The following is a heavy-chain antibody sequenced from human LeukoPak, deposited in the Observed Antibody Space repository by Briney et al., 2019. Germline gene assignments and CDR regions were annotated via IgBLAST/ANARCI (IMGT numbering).Heavy chain of an antibody. CDR3: ASGTLWFGELLDY. CDR2: IYYSGST. J-gene: IGHJ4*02. V-gene: IGHV4-59*08. D-gene: IGHD3-10*01. Sequence: SETLSLTCTVSGGSISSYYWSWIRQPPGKGLEWIGYIYYSGSTNYTPSLKSRVTISVDTSKNQFSLKLSSVTAADTAVYYCASGTLWFGELLDYWGQGTLVTVSS. CDR1: GGSISSYY.